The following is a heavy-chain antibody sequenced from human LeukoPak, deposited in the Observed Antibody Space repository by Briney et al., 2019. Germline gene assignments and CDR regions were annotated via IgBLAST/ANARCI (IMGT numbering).Heavy chain of an antibody. CDR3: ARDGSTVTHFFDY. Sequence: GGSLRLSCVASGFAFSNYNMNWVRQAPGKGLEWVSSITSSSSYMYYADSVKGRFTISRDNAKNSLYLQMNRLRVEDTAVYYCARDGSTVTHFFDYWGQGTLVTVSS. J-gene: IGHJ4*02. D-gene: IGHD4-17*01. CDR2: ITSSSSYM. CDR1: GFAFSNYN. V-gene: IGHV3-21*01.